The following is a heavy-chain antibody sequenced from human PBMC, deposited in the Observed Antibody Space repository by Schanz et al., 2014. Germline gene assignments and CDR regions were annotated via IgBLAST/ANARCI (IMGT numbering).Heavy chain of an antibody. J-gene: IGHJ4*02. V-gene: IGHV3-30*18. CDR1: GFNFANHA. Sequence: QVQLVESGGGVVQPERSLRLSCAASGFNFANHAIHWVRQGQGNGLQWVAVISSDGSKKLYADSVKARFTMSRDNSKNTVTLQMDRLRPEDTAVYFCAKDLHSNSGNYYSCDLDSWGPGALVTVSS. CDR3: AKDLHSNSGNYYSCDLDS. D-gene: IGHD3-10*01. CDR2: ISSDGSKK.